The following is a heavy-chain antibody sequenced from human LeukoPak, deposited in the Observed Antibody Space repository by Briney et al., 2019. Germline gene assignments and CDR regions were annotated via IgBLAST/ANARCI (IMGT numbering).Heavy chain of an antibody. CDR3: ARLPGIAVADY. Sequence: GGSLRLSCAASGFTLSSYAMSWVRQAPGKGLEWVSAISDTGNTYHADSVKGRFTISRDSSKNTLFLQMNRLRPEDAAVYYCARLPGIAVADYWGQGTLVTVSS. D-gene: IGHD6-19*01. V-gene: IGHV3-23*01. CDR2: ISDTGNT. J-gene: IGHJ4*02. CDR1: GFTLSSYA.